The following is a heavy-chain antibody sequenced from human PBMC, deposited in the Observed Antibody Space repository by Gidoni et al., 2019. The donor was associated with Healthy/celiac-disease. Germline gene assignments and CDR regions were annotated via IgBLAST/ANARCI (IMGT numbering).Heavy chain of an antibody. Sequence: EVQLLESGGGLVQPGGSLRLSCAASGFTVSSYAMSWVRQAPGKGLEWVSAISGSGVSTYYADSVNGRFTISRDNSKNTLYLQMNSLRAEDTAVYYCAKDYYYDSSGYYLDETFDYWGQGTLVTVSS. CDR2: ISGSGVST. D-gene: IGHD3-22*01. J-gene: IGHJ4*02. CDR3: AKDYYYDSSGYYLDETFDY. V-gene: IGHV3-23*01. CDR1: GFTVSSYA.